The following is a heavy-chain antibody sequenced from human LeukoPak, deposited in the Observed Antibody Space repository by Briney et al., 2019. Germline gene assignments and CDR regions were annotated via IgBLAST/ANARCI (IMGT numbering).Heavy chain of an antibody. J-gene: IGHJ5*02. CDR2: IYYSGST. CDR1: GGCISSYY. CDR3: AREFSTNWFDP. Sequence: SETLSLTCTVSGGCISSYYWSWIRQPPGKGLEWIGYIYYSGSTNYNPSLKSRVTISVDTSKNQFSLKLSSVTAADTAVYYCAREFSTNWFDPWGQGTLVTVSS. V-gene: IGHV4-59*01.